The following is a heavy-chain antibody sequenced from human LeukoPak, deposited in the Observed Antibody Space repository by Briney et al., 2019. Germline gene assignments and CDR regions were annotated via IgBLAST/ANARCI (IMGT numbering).Heavy chain of an antibody. CDR2: IIPIFGTA. V-gene: IGHV1-69*05. CDR3: ARGDYDILTGYNMGDY. J-gene: IGHJ4*02. D-gene: IGHD3-9*01. CDR1: GGTFSSYA. Sequence: ASVKVSCKASGGTFSSYAISWVRQAPGQGLEWMGGIIPIFGTANYAQKFQGRVTMTRNTSISTAYMELSSLRSEDTAVYYCARGDYDILTGYNMGDYWGQGTLVTVSS.